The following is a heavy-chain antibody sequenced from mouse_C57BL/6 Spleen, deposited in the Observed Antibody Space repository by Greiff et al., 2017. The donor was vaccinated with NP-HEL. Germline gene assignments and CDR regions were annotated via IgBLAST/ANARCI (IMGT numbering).Heavy chain of an antibody. CDR1: GFTFSDYG. CDR3: ARREYDGYYGFAY. D-gene: IGHD2-3*01. J-gene: IGHJ3*01. V-gene: IGHV5-17*01. Sequence: EVMLVESGGGLVKPGGSLKLSCAASGFTFSDYGMHWVRQAPEKGLEWVAYISSGSSTIYYADTVKGRFTISRDNAKNTLFLQMTSLRSEDTAMYYCARREYDGYYGFAYWGQGTLVTVSA. CDR2: ISSGSSTI.